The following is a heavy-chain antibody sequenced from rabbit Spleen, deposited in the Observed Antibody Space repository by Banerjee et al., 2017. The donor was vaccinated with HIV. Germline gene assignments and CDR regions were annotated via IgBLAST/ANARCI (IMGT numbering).Heavy chain of an antibody. CDR3: VRDQARMLDL. Sequence: QSLEESGGGLVQPGGSLELSCKASGFDFSHYGVSWVRQAPGKGLEWIGYIDPVFSSTHYASWVNGRFTISNDNAQNTVDLQMNSLTAADTATYFCVRDQARMLDLWGPGTLVTVS. V-gene: IGHV1S7*01. CDR1: GFDFSHYG. CDR2: IDPVFSST. J-gene: IGHJ4*01.